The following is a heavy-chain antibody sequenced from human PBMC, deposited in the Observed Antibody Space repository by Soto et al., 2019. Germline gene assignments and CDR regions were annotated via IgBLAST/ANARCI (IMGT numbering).Heavy chain of an antibody. J-gene: IGHJ4*02. Sequence: SLTCAVYGGSFSGYYWSWIRQPPGKGLEWIGEINHSGSTNYNPSLKSRVTISVDTSKNQFSLKLSSVTAADTAVYYCARTSIAAAVNYWGQGTLVTVSS. D-gene: IGHD6-13*01. V-gene: IGHV4-34*01. CDR1: GGSFSGYY. CDR2: INHSGST. CDR3: ARTSIAAAVNY.